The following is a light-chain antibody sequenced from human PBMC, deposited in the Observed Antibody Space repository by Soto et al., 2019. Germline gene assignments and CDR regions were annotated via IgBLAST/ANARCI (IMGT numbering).Light chain of an antibody. CDR2: DAS. Sequence: AIQLTQSPSSLSASVGDRVTITCRSSQGISSALAWYQQKPGKAPKLLIYDASSLESGVPSRFSGSGSGTDFTLTISSLQPEDFATYYCQQFNSYPVTFGQGTRLEIK. V-gene: IGKV1-13*02. J-gene: IGKJ5*01. CDR1: QGISSA. CDR3: QQFNSYPVT.